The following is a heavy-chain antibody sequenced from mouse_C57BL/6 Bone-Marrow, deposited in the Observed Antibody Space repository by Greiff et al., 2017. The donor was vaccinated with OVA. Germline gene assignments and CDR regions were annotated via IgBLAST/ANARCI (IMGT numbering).Heavy chain of an antibody. D-gene: IGHD1-1*01. CDR1: GFSLSTFGLG. CDR3: ARIRECYYGSSLYYVDY. V-gene: IGHV8-8*01. Sequence: QVTLKECGPGILQPSQTLSLSCSFSGFSLSTFGLGVGWLRQPSGMGLVWMVHIWWDDDKYYNPALKSRLTISNETAKNQVFLKVAKVDTADTATYYYARIRECYYGSSLYYVDYWGQGTTLTVSS. CDR2: IWWDDDK. J-gene: IGHJ2*01.